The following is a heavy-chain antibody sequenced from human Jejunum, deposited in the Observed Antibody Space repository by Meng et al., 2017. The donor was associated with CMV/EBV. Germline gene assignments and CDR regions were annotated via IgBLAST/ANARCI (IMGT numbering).Heavy chain of an antibody. V-gene: IGHV3-74*01. CDR1: CFGFSYYW. D-gene: IGHD1-14*01. CDR2: INSDGTFT. CDR3: ARENNGPEEY. J-gene: IGHJ4*01. Sequence: LSCAASCFGFSYYWMHWVRQAPGKGLVWVSRINSDGTFTNYADSVKGRCTISRDNAKNMLYLEINSLRAEDTAVYYCARENNGPEEYWGQGTLVTVSS.